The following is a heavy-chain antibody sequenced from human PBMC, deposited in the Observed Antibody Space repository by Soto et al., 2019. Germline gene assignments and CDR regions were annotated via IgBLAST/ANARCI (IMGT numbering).Heavy chain of an antibody. CDR2: TSFDGNYR. V-gene: IGHV3-30*18. Sequence: HPGGSLRLSCTASRFTFSSYGMHWVRQAPGKGLEWVAVTSFDGNYRYYAASVRGRFTISRDNSKNTLYLQMNSLTVEDTAVYYCAKDRGYCSGGSCSALDYWGQGTLVTVSS. D-gene: IGHD2-15*01. CDR1: RFTFSSYG. CDR3: AKDRGYCSGGSCSALDY. J-gene: IGHJ4*02.